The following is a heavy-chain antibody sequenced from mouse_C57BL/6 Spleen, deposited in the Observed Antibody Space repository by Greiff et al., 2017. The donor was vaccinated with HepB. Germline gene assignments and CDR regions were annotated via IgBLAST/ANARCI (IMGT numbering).Heavy chain of an antibody. J-gene: IGHJ3*01. CDR3: TVGAQAFVPY. D-gene: IGHD3-2*02. CDR1: GFTFSNYW. CDR2: IRLKSDNYAT. V-gene: IGHV6-3*01. Sequence: EVKLVESGGGLVQPGGSMKLSCVASGFTFSNYWMNWVRQSPEKGLEWVAQIRLKSDNYATHYAESVKGRFTISRDDSKSSVYLQMNNLRAEDTGIYYCTVGAQAFVPYWGQGTLVTVSA.